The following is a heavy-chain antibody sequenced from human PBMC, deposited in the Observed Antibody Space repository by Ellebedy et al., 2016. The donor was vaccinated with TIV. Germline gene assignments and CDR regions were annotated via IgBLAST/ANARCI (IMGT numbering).Heavy chain of an antibody. D-gene: IGHD3-22*01. J-gene: IGHJ5*02. V-gene: IGHV4-39*07. CDR3: ARFPYYDTTVGGFDP. CDR1: GDSISGSRFY. Sequence: SETLSLXCTVSGDSISGSRFYWGWIRQPPGKGLEWIGEINHSGSTNYNPSLKSRVTISVDTSKNQFSLKLSSVTAADTAVYYCARFPYYDTTVGGFDPWGQGILVTVSS. CDR2: INHSGST.